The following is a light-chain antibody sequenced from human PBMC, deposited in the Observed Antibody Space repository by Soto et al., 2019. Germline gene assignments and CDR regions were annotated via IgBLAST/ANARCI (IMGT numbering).Light chain of an antibody. CDR1: SSDVGGYNY. CDR2: EVN. V-gene: IGLV2-14*01. J-gene: IGLJ1*01. CDR3: SSYTSSTTLGV. Sequence: QSALTQPASVSGSPGQSITISCSGTSSDVGGYNYVSWYQQYPGKAPKLMIYEVNNRPSGVSNRFSGSKSGNTASLTISGLQAEDEADYYCSSYTSSTTLGVFGTGTKLTVL.